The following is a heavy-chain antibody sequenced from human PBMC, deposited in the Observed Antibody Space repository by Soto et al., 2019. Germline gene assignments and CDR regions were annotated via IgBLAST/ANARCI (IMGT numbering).Heavy chain of an antibody. D-gene: IGHD5-18*01. CDR3: ARGVTPLDFDY. V-gene: IGHV4-30-2*01. Sequence: SETLSLTCAVSGGYISSGGYSWSWIRQPPGKGLEWIGYIYHSGSTYYNPSLKSRVTISVDRSKNQFSLKLSSVTAADTAVYYCARGVTPLDFDYWGQGTLVTVSS. CDR2: IYHSGST. CDR1: GGYISSGGYS. J-gene: IGHJ4*02.